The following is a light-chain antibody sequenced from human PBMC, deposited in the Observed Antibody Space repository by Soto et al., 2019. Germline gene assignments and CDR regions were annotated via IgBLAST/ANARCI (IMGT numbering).Light chain of an antibody. V-gene: IGLV2-14*01. CDR2: EVS. Sequence: QSVLTQPASVSGSPGQSITISCTGTSSDVGGYNYVSWYQQHPGKAPKLMIYEVSNRPSGVSNRFSGSKSGNMASLTISGLQAEDEADYYCSSYTSSSTRGVFGGGTKLTVL. CDR1: SSDVGGYNY. J-gene: IGLJ3*02. CDR3: SSYTSSSTRGV.